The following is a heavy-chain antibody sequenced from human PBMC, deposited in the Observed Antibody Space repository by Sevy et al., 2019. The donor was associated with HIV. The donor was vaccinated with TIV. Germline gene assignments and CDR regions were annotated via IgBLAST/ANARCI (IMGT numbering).Heavy chain of an antibody. V-gene: IGHV3-23*01. CDR3: AKGIGPDSSGYDAFDI. Sequence: GGSLRLSCAASGFTFSSYAMSWVRQAPGKGLEWVSAISGSGGSTYYADSVKGRFTISRDNSKNPLYLQMNSLRAEDTAVYYCAKGIGPDSSGYDAFDIWGQRTMVTVSS. CDR1: GFTFSSYA. J-gene: IGHJ3*02. D-gene: IGHD3-22*01. CDR2: ISGSGGST.